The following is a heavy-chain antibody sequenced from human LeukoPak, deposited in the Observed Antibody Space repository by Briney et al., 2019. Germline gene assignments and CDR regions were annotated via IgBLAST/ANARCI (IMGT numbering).Heavy chain of an antibody. CDR3: ARVVYGSEIVFDY. J-gene: IGHJ4*02. Sequence: ASVKVSCKASGYTFTSYAMHWVRQAPGQRLEWMGWINAGNGNTKYSQKFQGRVTITRDTPASTAYMELSSLRSEDTAVYYCARVVYGSEIVFDYWGQGTLVTVSS. D-gene: IGHD3-10*01. V-gene: IGHV1-3*01. CDR1: GYTFTSYA. CDR2: INAGNGNT.